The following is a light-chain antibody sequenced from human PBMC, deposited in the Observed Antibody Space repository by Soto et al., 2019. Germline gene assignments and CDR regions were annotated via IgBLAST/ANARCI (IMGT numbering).Light chain of an antibody. Sequence: EIVLTQSPGTLSLSPGERATLSCRASQSVSSGSLAWYQHKPGQAPRLLIYGASNRADGIPDRFSGRGAETDFTLISSRLEPEEWAVSFCQQYGGSPRTVGRGPKLEI. J-gene: IGKJ2*01. V-gene: IGKV3-20*01. CDR3: QQYGGSPRT. CDR1: QSVSSGS. CDR2: GAS.